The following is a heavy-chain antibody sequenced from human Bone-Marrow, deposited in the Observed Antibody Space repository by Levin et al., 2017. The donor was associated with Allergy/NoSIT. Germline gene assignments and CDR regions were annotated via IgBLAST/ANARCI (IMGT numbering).Heavy chain of an antibody. D-gene: IGHD3-9*01. V-gene: IGHV3-11*01. CDR3: ARGGLLRDFDWPQVPDY. Sequence: GESLKISCAASGFTFSDYYMSWIRQAPGKGLEWVSYISSSGSTIYYADSVKGRFTISRDNAKNSLYLQMNSLRAEDTAVYYCARGGLLRDFDWPQVPDYWGQGTLVTVAS. CDR2: ISSSGSTI. J-gene: IGHJ4*02. CDR1: GFTFSDYY.